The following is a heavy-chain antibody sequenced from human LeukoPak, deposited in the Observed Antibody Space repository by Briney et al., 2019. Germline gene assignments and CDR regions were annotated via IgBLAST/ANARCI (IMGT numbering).Heavy chain of an antibody. V-gene: IGHV3-43D*03. CDR2: ISWDGGST. Sequence: PGGSLRLSCAASGFTFDGYAMHWVRQAPGKGLEWVSLISWDGGSTYYADSVKGRFTISRDNSKNSLYLQMNSLRAEDTALYYCAKTHYYYDSSGFDYWGQGTLVTVSS. J-gene: IGHJ4*02. D-gene: IGHD3-22*01. CDR1: GFTFDGYA. CDR3: AKTHYYYDSSGFDY.